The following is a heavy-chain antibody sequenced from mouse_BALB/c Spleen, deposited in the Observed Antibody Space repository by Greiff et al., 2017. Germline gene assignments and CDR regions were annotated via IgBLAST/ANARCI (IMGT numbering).Heavy chain of an antibody. V-gene: IGHV2-6-7*01. CDR2: IWGDGST. J-gene: IGHJ4*01. Sequence: VMLVESGPGLVAPSQSLSITCTVSGFSLTGYGVNWVRQPPGKGLEWLGMIWGDGSTDYNSALKSRLSISKDNTKSKVFLKMNSLQTDDTARYYCSRDSYGNRYAMDYWGQGTSVTVSA. CDR1: GFSLTGYG. D-gene: IGHD2-1*01. CDR3: SRDSYGNRYAMDY.